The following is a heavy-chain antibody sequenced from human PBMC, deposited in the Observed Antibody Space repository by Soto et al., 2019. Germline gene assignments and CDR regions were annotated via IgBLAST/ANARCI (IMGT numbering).Heavy chain of an antibody. CDR1: GGSISSFY. Sequence: QVQLQESGPGLVKPSETLSLTCTVSGGSISSFYWSWIRQPPGKGLEWIGYMYYSGSTKYNPSLESRVTISVDTSKNQFSLKLSSVTAADSAVYYCASVTVTTEGDYYYMDVWGKGTTVTVSS. V-gene: IGHV4-59*08. J-gene: IGHJ6*03. CDR2: MYYSGST. D-gene: IGHD4-17*01. CDR3: ASVTVTTEGDYYYMDV.